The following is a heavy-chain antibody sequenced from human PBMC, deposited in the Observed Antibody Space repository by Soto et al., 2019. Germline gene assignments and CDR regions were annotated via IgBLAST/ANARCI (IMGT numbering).Heavy chain of an antibody. V-gene: IGHV4-34*01. CDR3: ARGRVTYYYGSGSTRDYYYYYGMDV. CDR1: GGSFSGYY. Sequence: PSETLSLTCAVYGGSFSGYYWSWIRQPPGKGLEWIGEINHSGSTNYNPSLKSRVTISVDTSKNQFSLKLSSVTAADTAVYYCARGRVTYYYGSGSTRDYYYYYGMDVWGQGTTVTLSS. CDR2: INHSGST. J-gene: IGHJ6*02. D-gene: IGHD3-10*01.